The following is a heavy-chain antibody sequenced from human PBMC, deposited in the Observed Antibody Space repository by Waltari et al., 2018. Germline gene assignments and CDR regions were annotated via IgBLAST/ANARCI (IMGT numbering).Heavy chain of an antibody. V-gene: IGHV4-39*01. Sequence: QLQLQESGPGLVKPSETLSLTCTVSGGSISSSSYYWGWIRQPPGKGLEWIGSNYYSRSPHHNPARKRPVTISVSPSKNQFFLKLRSVTAAGTAVYYCARQPHYYGSGSPFDDWGQGTLVTVSS. J-gene: IGHJ4*02. CDR3: ARQPHYYGSGSPFDD. D-gene: IGHD3-10*01. CDR1: GGSISSSSYY. CDR2: NYYSRSP.